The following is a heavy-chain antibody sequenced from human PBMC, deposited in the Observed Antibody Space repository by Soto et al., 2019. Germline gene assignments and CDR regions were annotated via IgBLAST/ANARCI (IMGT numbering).Heavy chain of an antibody. V-gene: IGHV3-64*01. J-gene: IGHJ4*02. D-gene: IGHD3-10*01. Sequence: GGSLRLSCAASGFTFSSYAMHWVRQAPGKGLEYVSAINSNGGSTYYANSVKGRFTISRDNSKNTLYLQIGSLRAEDMAVYYCASYLVRGVIAGIIDLWGQGSLVTVSA. CDR1: GFTFSSYA. CDR2: INSNGGST. CDR3: ASYLVRGVIAGIIDL.